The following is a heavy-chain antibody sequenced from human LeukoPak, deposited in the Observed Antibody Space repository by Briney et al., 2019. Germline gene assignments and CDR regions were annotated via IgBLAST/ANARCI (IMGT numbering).Heavy chain of an antibody. CDR3: ARRRRYGGNRDAFDI. J-gene: IGHJ3*02. CDR2: IYPGDSGT. V-gene: IGHV5-51*01. D-gene: IGHD4-23*01. Sequence: GESLKISXKGSGYSFTSYWIGWVRQMPGKGLEWMGIIYPGDSGTRYSPSFQGQVTISADKSISTAYLQWSSLKASDTAMYYCARRRRYGGNRDAFDIWGQGTMVTVSS. CDR1: GYSFTSYW.